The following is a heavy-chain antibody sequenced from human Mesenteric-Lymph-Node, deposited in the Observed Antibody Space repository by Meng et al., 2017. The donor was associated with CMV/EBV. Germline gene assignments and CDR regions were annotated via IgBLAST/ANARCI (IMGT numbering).Heavy chain of an antibody. D-gene: IGHD6-6*01. J-gene: IGHJ4*02. CDR1: GFTFSSYS. V-gene: IGHV3-21*01. CDR2: ISSSSSYI. Sequence: LSLTCAASGFTFSSYSMNWVRQAPGKGLEWVSSISSSSSYIDYADSVKGRFTISRDNAKNSLYLQMNSLRAEDTAVYYCARVGVGSSSSFDYWGQGTLVTVSS. CDR3: ARVGVGSSSSFDY.